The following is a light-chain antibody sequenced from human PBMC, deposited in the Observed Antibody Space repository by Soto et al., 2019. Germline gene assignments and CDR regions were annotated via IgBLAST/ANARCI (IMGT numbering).Light chain of an antibody. J-gene: IGLJ2*01. Sequence: QSVLTQPPSVSAAPGAKVTISCSGSSSNIGNNYVSWYQQLPGIPPKLLIYDNDNRPSGIPDRFSGSKSGTSATLGITGLQTGDEADYYYATWDSSLGAGVFGGGTKLTVL. CDR1: SSNIGNNY. CDR3: ATWDSSLGAGV. V-gene: IGLV1-51*01. CDR2: DND.